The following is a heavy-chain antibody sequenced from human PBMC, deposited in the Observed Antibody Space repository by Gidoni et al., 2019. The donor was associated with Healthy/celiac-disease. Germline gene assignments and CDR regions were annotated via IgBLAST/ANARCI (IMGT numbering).Heavy chain of an antibody. CDR3: ARPTRMVRGRFDP. CDR1: GGSISSSSYY. D-gene: IGHD3-10*01. J-gene: IGHJ5*02. V-gene: IGHV4-39*01. CDR2: IYYSGST. Sequence: QLQLQESGPGLVKPSETLSLTCTVSGGSISSSSYYWGWIRQPPGKGLAWIGSIYYSGSTYYNPSLKSRVTISVDTSKNQFSLKLSSVTAADTAVYYCARPTRMVRGRFDPWGQGTLVTVSS.